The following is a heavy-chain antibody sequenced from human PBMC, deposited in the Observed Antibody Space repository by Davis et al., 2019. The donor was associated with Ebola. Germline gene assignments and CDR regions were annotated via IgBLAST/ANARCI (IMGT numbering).Heavy chain of an antibody. Sequence: AASVTVSCKAPGYTFTNYAIHSVRQASGQRLQWMGWINGGNGNRKYSQKLQGIVTMTTDTSTSTAYMELRSLRSDDTAVYYCARDLKGYSTDENYYYYYGMDVWGKGTTVTVSS. CDR3: ARDLKGYSTDENYYYYYGMDV. CDR1: GYTFTNYA. V-gene: IGHV1-3*01. D-gene: IGHD5-18*01. CDR2: INGGNGNR. J-gene: IGHJ6*04.